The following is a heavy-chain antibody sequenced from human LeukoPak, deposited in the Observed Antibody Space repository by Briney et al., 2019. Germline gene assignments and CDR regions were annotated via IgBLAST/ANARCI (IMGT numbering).Heavy chain of an antibody. CDR3: ARDYLYSSKGDFDY. J-gene: IGHJ4*02. V-gene: IGHV1-69*13. CDR1: GGTFSSYA. Sequence: SVKVSCKASGGTFSSYAITWVRQAPGQGLEWMGGIIPIFDTSNYAQKFQGRVTFTSDDSTSTAYMELSSLRSEDTAVYYCARDYLYSSKGDFDYWGQGTLVTVSS. D-gene: IGHD6-13*01. CDR2: IIPIFDTS.